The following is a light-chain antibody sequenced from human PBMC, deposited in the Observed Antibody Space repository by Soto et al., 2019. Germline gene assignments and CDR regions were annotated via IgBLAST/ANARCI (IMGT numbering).Light chain of an antibody. CDR1: QSINSY. CDR3: QQCYSTPQT. Sequence: DIPMTQSPSSLSASVGHRVTITCRASQSINSYFSWYQQKPEKAPKLLINVASTLQSGVPSRFICSGSGTDFSLAISSLQPEDFATYYWQQCYSTPQTFGGGTRVEIK. CDR2: VAS. V-gene: IGKV1-39*01. J-gene: IGKJ4*01.